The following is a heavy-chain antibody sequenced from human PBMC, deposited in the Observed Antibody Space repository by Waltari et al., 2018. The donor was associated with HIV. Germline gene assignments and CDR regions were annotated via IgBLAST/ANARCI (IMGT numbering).Heavy chain of an antibody. CDR1: GFTFRNYG. Sequence: QVQLVESGGGVVQPGRSLRLSCAASGFTFRNYGMHWVHQAPGKGLGWVAVISFNGSNQDYADSVRGRFTISRDNSKKKVFLQMNSLRLDDSALYYCATGQQVWETWSQLDYRGQGTLVIVSS. V-gene: IGHV3-30*03. CDR2: ISFNGSNQ. J-gene: IGHJ4*02. D-gene: IGHD1-1*01. CDR3: ATGQQVWETWSQLDY.